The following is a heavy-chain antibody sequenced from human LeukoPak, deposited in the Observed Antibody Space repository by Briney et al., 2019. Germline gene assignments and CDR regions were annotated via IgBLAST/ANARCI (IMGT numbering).Heavy chain of an antibody. D-gene: IGHD3-22*01. CDR2: MNPNSGNT. J-gene: IGHJ4*02. Sequence: ASVTVSFKASGYTFTSYDINWVRQATGQGLEWMGWMNPNSGNTGYAQKFQGRVTMTRNTSISTAYMELSSLRSEDTAVYYCARGSVRGYIPGGDYWGQGTLVTVSS. V-gene: IGHV1-8*01. CDR3: ARGSVRGYIPGGDY. CDR1: GYTFTSYD.